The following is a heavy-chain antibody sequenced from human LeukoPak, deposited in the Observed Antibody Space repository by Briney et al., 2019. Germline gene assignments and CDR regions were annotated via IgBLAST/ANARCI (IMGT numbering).Heavy chain of an antibody. CDR3: ATYFYGVYATHYFDF. D-gene: IGHD4-17*01. CDR1: GASFTRSNW. V-gene: IGHV4-4*02. CDR2: IHDSGTT. Sequence: SETLSLTCAVSGASFTRSNWWSWARQPPGKGLEWIGEIHDSGTTNYKPSLKSRVTMSLDKSNNQISLKLTSVTAADTAVYYCATYFYGVYATHYFDFWGQGTLVTVSS. J-gene: IGHJ4*02.